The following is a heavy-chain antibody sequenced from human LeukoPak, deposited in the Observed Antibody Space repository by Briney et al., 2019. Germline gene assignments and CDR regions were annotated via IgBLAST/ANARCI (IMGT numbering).Heavy chain of an antibody. V-gene: IGHV4-39*01. D-gene: IGHD2-21*01. Sequence: SETLSLTCGVSGGSIISSSYYWGWIRQPPGKGLEWIASMFYSGNTYYNPSLKSRVTMSVDTTENQFSLKLSSVTAADTAVCYCARHVVGNYDLLSFDYWGQGSLVTVSS. CDR3: ARHVVGNYDLLSFDY. CDR1: GGSIISSSYY. J-gene: IGHJ4*02. CDR2: MFYSGNT.